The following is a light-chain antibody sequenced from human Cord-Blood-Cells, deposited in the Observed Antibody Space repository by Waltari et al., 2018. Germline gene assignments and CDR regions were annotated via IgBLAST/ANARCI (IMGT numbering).Light chain of an antibody. CDR3: CSYAGSSTFVV. Sequence: QSALTQPASVSGSPGQSIPISCTGTSSDVGSYNLVSWYQQHPGKAPKLMIYEGRKRPSGVSNRFSGSKSGNTASLTISGLQAEDEADYYCCSYAGSSTFVVFGGGTKLTVL. V-gene: IGLV2-23*03. J-gene: IGLJ2*01. CDR2: EGR. CDR1: SSDVGSYNL.